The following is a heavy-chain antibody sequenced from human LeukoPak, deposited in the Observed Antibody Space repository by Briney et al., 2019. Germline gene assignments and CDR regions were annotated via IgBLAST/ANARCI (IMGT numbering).Heavy chain of an antibody. CDR3: ARNGRVTAPLSTPDLGY. V-gene: IGHV3-30-3*01. J-gene: IGHJ4*02. CDR1: GFTFSSYA. Sequence: PGGSLRLSCAASGFTFSSYAMHWVRQAPGKGLEWVAVISYDGSNKYYADSVKGRFTISRDNSKNTLYLQMNSLRAEDTAVYYCARNGRVTAPLSTPDLGYWGQGTLVTVSS. D-gene: IGHD2-21*02. CDR2: ISYDGSNK.